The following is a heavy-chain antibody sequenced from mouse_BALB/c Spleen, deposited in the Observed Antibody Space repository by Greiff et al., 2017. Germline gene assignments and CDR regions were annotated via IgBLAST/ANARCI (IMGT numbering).Heavy chain of an antibody. D-gene: IGHD1-1*01. CDR2: IWGGGST. CDR3: AKHKGEALLRSHYYAMDY. J-gene: IGHJ4*01. CDR1: GFSLTDYG. Sequence: VQRVESGPGLVAPSQSLSITCTVSGFSLTDYGVSWIRQPPGKGLEWLGVIWGGGSTYYNSALKSRLSISKDNSKSQVFLKMNSLQTDDTAMYYCAKHKGEALLRSHYYAMDYWGQGTSVTVSS. V-gene: IGHV2-6-5*01.